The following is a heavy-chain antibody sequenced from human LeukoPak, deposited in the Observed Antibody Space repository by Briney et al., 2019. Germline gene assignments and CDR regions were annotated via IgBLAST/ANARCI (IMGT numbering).Heavy chain of an antibody. V-gene: IGHV3-30*03. CDR2: ISYDGSNK. J-gene: IGHJ4*02. D-gene: IGHD3-9*01. CDR3: VDILTGYANS. Sequence: GGSLRLSCAASGFTFSSYGMHWVRQAPGKGLEWVAVISYDGSNKYYADSVKGRFTISRDNSKNTLYLQMNSLRAEDTAVYYCVDILTGYANSWGQGTLVTVSS. CDR1: GFTFSSYG.